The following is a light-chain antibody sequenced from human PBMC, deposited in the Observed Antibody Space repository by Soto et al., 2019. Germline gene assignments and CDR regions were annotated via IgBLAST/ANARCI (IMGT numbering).Light chain of an antibody. CDR2: EAS. J-gene: IGKJ2*01. CDR1: QSIRTW. Sequence: DIQMTQSPSTLSASVGDRVTITCRASQSIRTWLAWYQQKPGTAPKLLIYEASTLERGVPSRFSGVRSGTEFTLSVSSLQPDDFATYYCQQYNRYPYTFGQGTKLEIK. CDR3: QQYNRYPYT. V-gene: IGKV1-5*03.